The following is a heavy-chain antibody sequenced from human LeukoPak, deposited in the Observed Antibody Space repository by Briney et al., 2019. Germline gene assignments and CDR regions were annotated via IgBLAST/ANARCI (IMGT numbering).Heavy chain of an antibody. CDR2: IYYSGNT. Sequence: SETLSRTCTVSGGSISSYYWSWIRQPPGKGLEWIGYIYYSGNTNYNPSLKSRVTISVDTSKNQFSLKLSSVTAADTAVYYCAREKYSSSSALDYFDYWGQGTLVTVSS. J-gene: IGHJ4*02. CDR1: GGSISSYY. V-gene: IGHV4-59*01. CDR3: AREKYSSSSALDYFDY. D-gene: IGHD6-6*01.